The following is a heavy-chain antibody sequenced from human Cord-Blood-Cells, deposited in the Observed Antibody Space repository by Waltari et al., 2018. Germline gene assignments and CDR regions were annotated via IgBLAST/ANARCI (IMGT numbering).Heavy chain of an antibody. Sequence: QVQLVQSGAEVKKPGSSVQVSCKASGGTFSSSAISWVRQAPGQGLEWMGGIIPIFGTANDAQKCQGRVTITADESTSTAYMELSSLRSEDTAVYYCARSLTGDWYFDLWGRGTLVTVSS. CDR3: ARSLTGDWYFDL. V-gene: IGHV1-69*01. CDR1: GGTFSSSA. CDR2: IIPIFGTA. J-gene: IGHJ2*01. D-gene: IGHD7-27*01.